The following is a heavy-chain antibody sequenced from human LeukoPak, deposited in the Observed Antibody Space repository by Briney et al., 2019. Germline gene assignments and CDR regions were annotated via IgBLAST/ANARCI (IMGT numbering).Heavy chain of an antibody. V-gene: IGHV3-48*04. D-gene: IGHD2-15*01. CDR1: GFTFSSYS. Sequence: GGSLRLSCAASGFTFSSYSMNWVRQAPGKGLEWVSYISSSGSTIYYADSVKGRFTISRDNSKNSLYLQMNSLRAEDTAVYYCAKDPNCSGGSCYSENSYFLVYWGQGTLVTVSS. CDR2: ISSSGSTI. J-gene: IGHJ4*02. CDR3: AKDPNCSGGSCYSENSYFLVY.